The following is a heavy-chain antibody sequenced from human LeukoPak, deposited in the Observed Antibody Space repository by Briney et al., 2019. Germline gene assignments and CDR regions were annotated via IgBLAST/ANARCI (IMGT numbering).Heavy chain of an antibody. CDR1: GFTFSSYS. V-gene: IGHV3-21*03. CDR2: ISSSSSYI. CDR3: ARDLDGDNPPDY. D-gene: IGHD2-21*02. J-gene: IGHJ4*02. Sequence: GGSLRLSCAASGFTFSSYSMNWVRQAPGKGLEWVSSISSSSSYIYYADSVKGRFTISRDNAKNSLYLQMNSLRAEDTAVYCCARDLDGDNPPDYWGQGTLVTVSS.